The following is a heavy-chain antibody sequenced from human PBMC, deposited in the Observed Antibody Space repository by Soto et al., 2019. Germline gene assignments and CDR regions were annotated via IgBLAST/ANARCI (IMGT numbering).Heavy chain of an antibody. CDR1: GFTFSTSA. D-gene: IGHD1-1*01. CDR3: ATVHGNSRSFDS. Sequence: EVQLLESXXXLVQPGGSLRLSCAASGFTFSTSAMTWVRQAPGKELEWVSTTGLNGRTTYYADSVKGRFTFSRDNSKNTLDLQMSSLRAEDTAVYYCATVHGNSRSFDSCGQGTLVTVSS. J-gene: IGHJ4*02. V-gene: IGHV3-23*01. CDR2: TGLNGRTT.